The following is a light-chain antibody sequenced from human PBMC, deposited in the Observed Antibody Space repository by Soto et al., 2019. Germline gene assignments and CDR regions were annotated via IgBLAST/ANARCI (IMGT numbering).Light chain of an antibody. Sequence: EIVMTQSPGTLSVSPGEGATLSCRASQSVSSDLAWIQQKPGQAPRLLIYGASTRATGIPARFSGSGSGTEFTLTISILQPEDFAVYSCQQYNSWPRTFGQGTKVEIK. J-gene: IGKJ1*01. CDR2: GAS. CDR1: QSVSSD. CDR3: QQYNSWPRT. V-gene: IGKV3-15*01.